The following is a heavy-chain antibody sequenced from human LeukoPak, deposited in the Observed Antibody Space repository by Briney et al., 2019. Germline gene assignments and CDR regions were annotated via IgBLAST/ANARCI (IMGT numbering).Heavy chain of an antibody. D-gene: IGHD2-2*01. CDR2: IYYSGST. Sequence: SETLSLTCTVSGGSISSYYWSWIRQPPGKGLEWIGYIYYSGSTNYNPSLKSRVTISVDTSKNQFSLKLSSVTAAGTAVYYCARAAIVVVPAAMALDAFDIWGQGTMVTVSS. V-gene: IGHV4-59*01. CDR3: ARAAIVVVPAAMALDAFDI. J-gene: IGHJ3*02. CDR1: GGSISSYY.